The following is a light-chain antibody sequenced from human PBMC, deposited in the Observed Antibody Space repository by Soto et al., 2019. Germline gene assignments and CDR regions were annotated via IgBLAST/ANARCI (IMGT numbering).Light chain of an antibody. CDR2: AAS. J-gene: IGKJ3*01. V-gene: IGKV1-27*01. CDR1: QGISNY. CDR3: QKYNSARFT. Sequence: DIQMTQSPSSLSASVGDTVAITCRASQGISNYLAWYQQKPGKVPKLLIYAASTLQSGVPSRFSGSGSGTDFTLTISSLQPEDVATYYCQKYNSARFTFGPGTKVDIK.